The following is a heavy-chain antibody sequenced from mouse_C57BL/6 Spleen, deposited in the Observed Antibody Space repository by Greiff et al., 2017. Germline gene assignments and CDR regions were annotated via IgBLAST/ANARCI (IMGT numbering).Heavy chain of an antibody. CDR2: IDPSDSYT. CDR3: ATYSNYVDWFAY. CDR1: GYTFTSYW. V-gene: IGHV1-69*01. Sequence: VKLQQPGAELVMPGASVKLSCKASGYTFTSYWMHWVKQRPGQGLEWIGEIDPSDSYTNYNQKFKGKSTLTVDKSSSTAYMQLSSLTSEDSAVYYCATYSNYVDWFAYLGQGTLVTVSA. D-gene: IGHD2-5*01. J-gene: IGHJ3*01.